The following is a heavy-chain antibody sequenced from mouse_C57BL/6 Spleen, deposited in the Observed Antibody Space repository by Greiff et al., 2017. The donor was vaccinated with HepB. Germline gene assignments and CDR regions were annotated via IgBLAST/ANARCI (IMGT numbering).Heavy chain of an antibody. CDR3: ARLDYYGSSYVDWYFDV. D-gene: IGHD1-1*01. CDR2: INPNNGGT. CDR1: GYTFTDYN. J-gene: IGHJ1*03. Sequence: EVQLQQSGPELVKPGASVKIPCKASGYTFTDYNMDWVKQSHGKSLEWIGDINPNNGGTIYNQKFKGKATLTVDKSSSTAYMELRSLTSEDTAVYDCARLDYYGSSYVDWYFDVWGTGTTVTVSS. V-gene: IGHV1-18*01.